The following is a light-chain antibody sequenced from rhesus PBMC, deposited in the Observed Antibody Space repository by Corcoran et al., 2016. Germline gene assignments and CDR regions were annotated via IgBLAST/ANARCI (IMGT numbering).Light chain of an antibody. CDR2: YAS. Sequence: EIVLTQSPATLSLSPGERATLSCRASQSVSSSLAWYQQKPGQAPRLLIYYASSRATGTPDRVSGSGAGTDFTLTISSREPEDVGVYYCQQYSNWPLTFGGGTKVELK. CDR1: QSVSSS. V-gene: IGKV3-35*01. J-gene: IGKJ4*01. CDR3: QQYSNWPLT.